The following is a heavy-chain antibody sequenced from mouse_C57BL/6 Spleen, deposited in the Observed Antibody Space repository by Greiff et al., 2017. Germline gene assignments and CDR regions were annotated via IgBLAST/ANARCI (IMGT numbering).Heavy chain of an antibody. CDR2: INPGSGGT. J-gene: IGHJ4*01. CDR1: GYAFTNYL. D-gene: IGHD4-1*01. V-gene: IGHV1-54*01. Sequence: VKVVESGAELVRPGTSVKVSCKASGYAFTNYLIEWVKQRPGQGLEWIGVINPGSGGTNYNEKFKGKATLTADKSSSTAYMQLSSLTSEDSAVYFCARAGTSAMDYWGQGTSVTVSS. CDR3: ARAGTSAMDY.